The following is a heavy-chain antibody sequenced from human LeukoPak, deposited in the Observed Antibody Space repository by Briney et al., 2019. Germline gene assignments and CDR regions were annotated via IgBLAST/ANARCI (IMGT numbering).Heavy chain of an antibody. Sequence: ASVKVSCKASGYTFTSYYMHWVRQAPGQGLEWMGIINPSGGSTSHAQKFQGRVTMTRDTSTSTVYMELSSLRSEDTAVYYCARERDSSGWYEVDDYWGQGTLVTVSS. CDR3: ARERDSSGWYEVDDY. CDR2: INPSGGST. V-gene: IGHV1-46*01. D-gene: IGHD6-19*01. J-gene: IGHJ4*02. CDR1: GYTFTSYY.